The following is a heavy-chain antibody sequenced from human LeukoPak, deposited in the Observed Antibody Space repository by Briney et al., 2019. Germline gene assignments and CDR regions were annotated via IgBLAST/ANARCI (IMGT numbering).Heavy chain of an antibody. CDR3: ARLSYYYDSSGCYYYLDY. Sequence: SETLSLTCTVSGDSISNYYWSWIRQPPGKGLEWSGYIYYSGSTNYNPSLKSRVTISVDTSKNQFSLKLSSVTAADTAVYYCARLSYYYDSSGCYYYLDYWGQGTLVTVST. CDR1: GDSISNYY. J-gene: IGHJ4*02. D-gene: IGHD3-22*01. V-gene: IGHV4-59*08. CDR2: IYYSGST.